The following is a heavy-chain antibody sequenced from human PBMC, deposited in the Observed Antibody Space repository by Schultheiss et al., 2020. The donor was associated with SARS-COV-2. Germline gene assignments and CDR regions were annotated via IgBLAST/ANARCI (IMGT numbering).Heavy chain of an antibody. V-gene: IGHV4-34*01. CDR1: GGSFSGYY. Sequence: SETLSLTCAVSGGSFSGYYWNWLRQPPGKGLEWIGEINHSGSTNYNPSLKSRVTISVDTSKNQFSLNLSSVTDADTTVYYCARENTDYRFVAYWGQGTLVTVSS. D-gene: IGHD4/OR15-4a*01. CDR2: INHSGST. J-gene: IGHJ4*02. CDR3: ARENTDYRFVAY.